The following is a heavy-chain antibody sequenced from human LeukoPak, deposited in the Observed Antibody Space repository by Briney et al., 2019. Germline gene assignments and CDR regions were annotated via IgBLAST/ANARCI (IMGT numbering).Heavy chain of an antibody. V-gene: IGHV3-9*01. CDR3: ARVKLPYYYDSRGGYGDY. CDR2: ISWNSGSI. D-gene: IGHD3-22*01. J-gene: IGHJ4*02. CDR1: GFTFDDYA. Sequence: SLRLSCAASGFTFDDYAMHWVRQAPGKGLEWVSGISWNSGSIGYADSVKGRFTISRDNAKNSLYLQMNSLRAEDTAVYYCARVKLPYYYDSRGGYGDYWGQGTLVTVSS.